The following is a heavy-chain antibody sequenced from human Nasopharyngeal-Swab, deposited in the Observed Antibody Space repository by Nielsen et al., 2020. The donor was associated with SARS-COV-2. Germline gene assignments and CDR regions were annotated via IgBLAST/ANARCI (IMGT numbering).Heavy chain of an antibody. CDR3: TTVAGSYGRFDY. J-gene: IGHJ4*02. D-gene: IGHD1-26*01. CDR1: GYTFTSYY. Sequence: GESLKISCKGSGYTFTSYYMHWVRQAPGQGLEWMGIINPSGGSTSYAQKFQGRVTMTRDTSTSTVYMELSSLRSEDTAVYYCTTVAGSYGRFDYWGQGTLVTVSS. V-gene: IGHV1-46*03. CDR2: INPSGGST.